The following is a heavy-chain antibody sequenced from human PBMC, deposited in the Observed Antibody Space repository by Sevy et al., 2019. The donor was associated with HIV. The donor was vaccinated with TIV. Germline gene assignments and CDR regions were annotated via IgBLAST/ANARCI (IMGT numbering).Heavy chain of an antibody. D-gene: IGHD6-13*01. Sequence: SETLSLTCTVSGGSISSYYWSWIRQPPGKRLEWIGYIYYSGSTNYNPSLKSRVTISVDTSKNQFSLKLRSVTAADTAIYYCARGGPNRQQLDYFDSWGQGILVTVSS. CDR2: IYYSGST. CDR3: ARGGPNRQQLDYFDS. J-gene: IGHJ4*02. CDR1: GGSISSYY. V-gene: IGHV4-59*01.